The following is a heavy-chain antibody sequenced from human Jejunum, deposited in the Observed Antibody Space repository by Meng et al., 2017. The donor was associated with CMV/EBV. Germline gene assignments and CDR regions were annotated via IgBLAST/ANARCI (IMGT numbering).Heavy chain of an antibody. J-gene: IGHJ3*02. Sequence: GFTFDNYSMHWVRQAPGKGLEWVSGISWNSATLEYADSVKGRFTISRDNARNSLYLQMNSLRAEDTALYYCTKGLSGYDFGAFDIWGQGTMVTVSS. CDR2: ISWNSATL. D-gene: IGHD5-12*01. CDR3: TKGLSGYDFGAFDI. V-gene: IGHV3-9*01. CDR1: GFTFDNYS.